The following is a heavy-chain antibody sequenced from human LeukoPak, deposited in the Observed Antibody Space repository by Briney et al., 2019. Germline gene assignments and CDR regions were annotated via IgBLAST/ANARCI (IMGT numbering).Heavy chain of an antibody. CDR1: GGSISSYY. CDR3: ARKSGTYRYYFDY. D-gene: IGHD4-11*01. CDR2: ISYSGST. J-gene: IGHJ4*02. Sequence: SETLSLTCTVSGGSISSYYWSWIRQPPGKGLEWIGYISYSGSTNFNPSLKSRVTISVDTAKNQFSLKLSSVTAADTAVYYCARKSGTYRYYFDYWGQGALVTVSS. V-gene: IGHV4-59*01.